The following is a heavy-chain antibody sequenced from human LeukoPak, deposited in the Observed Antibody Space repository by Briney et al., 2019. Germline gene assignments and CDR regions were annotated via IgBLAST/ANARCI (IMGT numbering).Heavy chain of an antibody. Sequence: GGSLRLSCADSGFTFSADTMKWVRQAPGKGLEWVSAVSDSIDVHYSDSVKGRFTISRDNARNSLYLQMNSLRDEDTAVYYCARDGLHTAHFDYWGQGTLVTVSS. CDR2: VSDSIDV. V-gene: IGHV3-69-1*01. J-gene: IGHJ4*02. D-gene: IGHD2-21*01. CDR3: ARDGLHTAHFDY. CDR1: GFTFSADT.